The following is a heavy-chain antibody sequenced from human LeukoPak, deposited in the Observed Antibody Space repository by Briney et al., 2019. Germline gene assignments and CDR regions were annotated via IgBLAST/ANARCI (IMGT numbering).Heavy chain of an antibody. CDR1: GGSISSSNW. CDR3: ARPRDNVDTAMVTFDY. J-gene: IGHJ4*02. D-gene: IGHD5-18*01. V-gene: IGHV4-4*02. CDR2: IYHSGST. Sequence: SETLSLTCAVFGGSISSSNWWSWVRQPPGKGLEWIGEIYHSGSTNYNPSLKSRVTISVDKSKNQFSLKLSSVTAADTAVYYCARPRDNVDTAMVTFDYWGQGTLVTVSS.